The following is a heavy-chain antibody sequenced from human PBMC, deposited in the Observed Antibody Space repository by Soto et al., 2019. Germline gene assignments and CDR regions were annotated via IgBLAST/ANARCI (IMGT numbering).Heavy chain of an antibody. V-gene: IGHV2-70*11. J-gene: IGHJ4*02. Sequence: GSGPTLVNPTQTLTLTCTFSGFSLSTRAVCVSWIRQPPGKALEWLARIDWDNDKYYSASLKTRLTISKDTSKNQVVLTLTNMDPVDTATYYCARISSYSYFDYWCQGALV. D-gene: IGHD2-21*01. CDR2: IDWDNDK. CDR1: GFSLSTRAVC. CDR3: ARISSYSYFDY.